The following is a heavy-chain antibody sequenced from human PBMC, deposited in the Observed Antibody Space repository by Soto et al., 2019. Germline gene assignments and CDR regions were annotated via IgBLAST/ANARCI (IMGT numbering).Heavy chain of an antibody. V-gene: IGHV1-69*01. CDR1: GGTFKKFA. J-gene: IGHJ6*02. Sequence: QVQLVQSGPEVKKPGSSVKVSCEASGGTFKKFAISWVRQAPGQGLEWMGGTLPFLGSSKYPQKFQGRVTIAADESANTTYMELTGLKSEDTAVYYCARGGKFHSEDLWEASYSHGLDVWGQGTTVTVSS. CDR3: ARGGKFHSEDLWEASYSHGLDV. D-gene: IGHD1-26*01. CDR2: TLPFLGSS.